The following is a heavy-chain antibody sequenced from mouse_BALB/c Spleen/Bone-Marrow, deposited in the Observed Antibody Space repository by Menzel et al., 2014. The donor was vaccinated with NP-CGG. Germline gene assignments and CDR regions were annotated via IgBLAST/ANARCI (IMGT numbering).Heavy chain of an antibody. D-gene: IGHD2-10*01. Sequence: VQLVESGPGLVAPSQSLSVTCTVSGFSLTSYGVHWVRQPPGKGLEWLGVIWAGGSTNYNSALMSRLSISKDNSKSQVFLKMNSLQTDDTAMYYCAREGLLLYRGFAYWGQGTLVTVSA. J-gene: IGHJ3*01. CDR2: IWAGGST. CDR1: GFSLTSYG. CDR3: AREGLLLYRGFAY. V-gene: IGHV2-9*02.